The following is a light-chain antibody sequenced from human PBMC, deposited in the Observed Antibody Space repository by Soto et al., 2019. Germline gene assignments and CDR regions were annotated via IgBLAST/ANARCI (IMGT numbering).Light chain of an antibody. CDR3: QQYNDWPLLT. J-gene: IGKJ4*01. CDR2: GAP. Sequence: EIAMTQSPATLSVSPGERATLSCRASQSVSSNLAWYQQKPGQAPRLLIYGAPTRATGIPARFSGSGSGTEFTLTISSLQSEDFAVYYCQQYNDWPLLTFGGGTKVEIK. V-gene: IGKV3-15*01. CDR1: QSVSSN.